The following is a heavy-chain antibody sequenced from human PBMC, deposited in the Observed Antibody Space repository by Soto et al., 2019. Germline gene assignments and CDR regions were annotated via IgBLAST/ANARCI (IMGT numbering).Heavy chain of an antibody. Sequence: ASVKVSCKASGYTFTIYDINGVRQAALQWRDGMGCMNPNSGNTGYAQKFQGRVTMTRNTSISTAYMELSSLRSEDTAVYYCARGPDIVVVPAAGENWFDPWGQGTLVTVSS. CDR2: MNPNSGNT. V-gene: IGHV1-8*01. J-gene: IGHJ5*02. CDR1: GYTFTIYD. CDR3: ARGPDIVVVPAAGENWFDP. D-gene: IGHD2-2*01.